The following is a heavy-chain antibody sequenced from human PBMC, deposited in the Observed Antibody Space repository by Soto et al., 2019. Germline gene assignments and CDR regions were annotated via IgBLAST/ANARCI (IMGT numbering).Heavy chain of an antibody. CDR1: GGTFSSYA. CDR3: ARSYAKVDIVATIQMPDD. J-gene: IGHJ4*02. D-gene: IGHD5-12*01. Sequence: GASVKVSCKASGGTFSSYAISWVRQAPGQGLEWKGGIIPIFGTANYAQKFQGRVTITADESTSTAYMELSSLISEDTAVYYCARSYAKVDIVATIQMPDDWGQGTLVTVSS. CDR2: IIPIFGTA. V-gene: IGHV1-69*13.